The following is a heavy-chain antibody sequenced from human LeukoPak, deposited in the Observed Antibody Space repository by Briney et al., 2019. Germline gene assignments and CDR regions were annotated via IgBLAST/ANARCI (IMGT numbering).Heavy chain of an antibody. CDR2: INHSGST. Sequence: SETLSLTRAVYGGSFSGYYWSWIRHPPGKGREWSGEINHSGSTNYNPSLKSRVTISVDTSKNQFSLKLTSVTAADTAVYYCARVIPSWSGRPGAFDIWGQGTMVTVSS. J-gene: IGHJ3*02. V-gene: IGHV4-34*01. D-gene: IGHD1-1*01. CDR1: GGSFSGYY. CDR3: ARVIPSWSGRPGAFDI.